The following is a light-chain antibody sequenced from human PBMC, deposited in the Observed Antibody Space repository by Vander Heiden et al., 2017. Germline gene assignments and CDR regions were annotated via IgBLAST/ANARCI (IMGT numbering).Light chain of an antibody. V-gene: IGKV3-11*01. J-gene: IGKJ3*01. Sequence: EIVLTQSPATLFFPPGERATLSCRASQSVSTYLAWYQQKPGQAPRLLIYDTSNRATGIPARFSGSGSGTDFTLTISSLEPEDFAVYYCQQRSNWPPFTFGPGTKVDIK. CDR3: QQRSNWPPFT. CDR1: QSVSTY. CDR2: DTS.